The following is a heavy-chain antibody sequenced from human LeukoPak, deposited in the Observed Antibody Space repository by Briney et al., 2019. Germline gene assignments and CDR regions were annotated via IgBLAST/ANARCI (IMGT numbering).Heavy chain of an antibody. CDR2: ISGSGGST. D-gene: IGHD2-2*01. CDR3: ARDEGYCSSTSCYPFDY. J-gene: IGHJ4*02. V-gene: IGHV3-23*01. Sequence: GGSLRLSCAASGFTFSSYAMSWVRQAPGKGLEWVSAISGSGGSTYYADSVKGRFTISRDNSKNTLYLQMNSLRAEDTAVYYCARDEGYCSSTSCYPFDYWGQGTLVTVSS. CDR1: GFTFSSYA.